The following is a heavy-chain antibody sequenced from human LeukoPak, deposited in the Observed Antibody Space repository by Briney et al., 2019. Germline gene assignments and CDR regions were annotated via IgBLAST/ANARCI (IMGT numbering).Heavy chain of an antibody. V-gene: IGHV3-30*18. CDR1: GFTFSSYG. Sequence: GGSLRLSCAASGFTFSSYGMHWVRQAPGKGLEWVAVISYDGSNKYYADSVKGRFTISRDNSKNTLYLRMNSLRAEDTAVYYCAKARIVVVTAIDYWGQGTLVTVSS. CDR3: AKARIVVVTAIDY. J-gene: IGHJ4*02. D-gene: IGHD2-21*02. CDR2: ISYDGSNK.